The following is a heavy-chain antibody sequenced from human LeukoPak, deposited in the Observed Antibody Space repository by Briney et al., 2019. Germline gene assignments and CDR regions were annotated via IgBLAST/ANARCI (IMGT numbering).Heavy chain of an antibody. CDR3: AKGRGEGSGSRWVIYYYYMDV. CDR1: GFTFSSYG. J-gene: IGHJ6*03. Sequence: PGGSLRLSCAASGFTFSSYGMHWVRQAPGKGLEWVAFIRYDGSNKYYADSVKGRFTISRDNSKNTLYLQMNSLRAEDTAVYYCAKGRGEGSGSRWVIYYYYMDVWGKGTTVTISS. D-gene: IGHD3-10*01. V-gene: IGHV3-30*02. CDR2: IRYDGSNK.